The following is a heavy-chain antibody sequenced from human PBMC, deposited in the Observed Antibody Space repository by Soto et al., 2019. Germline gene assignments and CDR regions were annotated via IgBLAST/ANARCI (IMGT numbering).Heavy chain of an antibody. CDR3: ASHSTYYYDSSGYYRTLAEYFQH. D-gene: IGHD3-22*01. J-gene: IGHJ1*01. V-gene: IGHV4-30-4*01. CDR1: GGSISSGDYY. Sequence: PLETLSLTCTVSGGSISSGDYYWSWIRQPPGKGLEWIGYIYYSGSTYYNPSLKSRVTISVDTSKNQFSLKLSSVTAADTAVYYCASHSTYYYDSSGYYRTLAEYFQHWGQGTLVTVSS. CDR2: IYYSGST.